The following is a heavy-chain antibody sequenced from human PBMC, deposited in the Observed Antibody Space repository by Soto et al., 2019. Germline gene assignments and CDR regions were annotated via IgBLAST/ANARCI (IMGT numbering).Heavy chain of an antibody. J-gene: IGHJ3*02. CDR3: ARGSGPNDAFDI. D-gene: IGHD2-15*01. V-gene: IGHV4-61*01. Sequence: QAQVQESATGLVNPWEPLSLTCTVSGGSLSSGCYYWQGLGQPPGKSLEWFGYIYYSGSTNHNPSLKSRVTISVDTSKNQFSLKLSSVTAADTAVYYWARGSGPNDAFDIWGQGTMVTVSS. CDR2: IYYSGST. CDR1: GGSLSSGCYY.